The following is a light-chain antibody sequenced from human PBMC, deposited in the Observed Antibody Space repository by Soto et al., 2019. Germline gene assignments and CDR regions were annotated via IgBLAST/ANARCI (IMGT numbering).Light chain of an antibody. Sequence: DVVMTQSPLSLPVTLGQSASISCRSSQSLVHSDGNTYLNWFQQRPGQSPRRLIYKVSNRDSGVPDRFSGSGSGSVFTLKISRVEAEDVGVYYCMQGIHWPRTFGQGTKVEIK. CDR3: MQGIHWPRT. CDR1: QSLVHSDGNTY. J-gene: IGKJ1*01. V-gene: IGKV2-30*02. CDR2: KVS.